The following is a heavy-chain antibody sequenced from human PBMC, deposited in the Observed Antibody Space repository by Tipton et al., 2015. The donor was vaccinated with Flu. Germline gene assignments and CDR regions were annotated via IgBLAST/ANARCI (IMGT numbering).Heavy chain of an antibody. J-gene: IGHJ4*02. D-gene: IGHD1-1*01. V-gene: IGHV4-39*07. CDR1: GGSISTSGYY. CDR2: IRYGGSS. CDR3: ARVWSSFVATASLDY. Sequence: TLSLTCTVSGGSISTSGYYWGWIRQPPGKGLEWIGSIRYGGSSYYTPSLKSRVTISLDMSKDQFSPKLASVTAADTAVYYCARVWSSFVATASLDYWGRGTLVTVSS.